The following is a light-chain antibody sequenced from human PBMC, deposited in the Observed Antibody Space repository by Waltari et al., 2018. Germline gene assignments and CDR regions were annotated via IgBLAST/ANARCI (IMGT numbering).Light chain of an antibody. Sequence: QSVLTQPPSVSGAPGQRVTISCAGTSSNIGANFDVHWYQPFPGTAPKLLMYGNTNRPSGVPDRFSGSRSGTSASLAITGLQVEDEADYYCQSYDSSLSGWVFGGGTKLTVL. CDR3: QSYDSSLSGWV. CDR1: SSNIGANFD. J-gene: IGLJ3*02. CDR2: GNT. V-gene: IGLV1-40*01.